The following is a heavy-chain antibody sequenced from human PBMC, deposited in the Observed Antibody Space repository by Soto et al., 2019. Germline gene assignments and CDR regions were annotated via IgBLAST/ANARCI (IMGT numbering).Heavy chain of an antibody. D-gene: IGHD1-20*01. J-gene: IGHJ6*02. CDR3: ARRAPLTFKRIHYGMDV. CDR2: IYYSGST. Sequence: SETLSLTCTVSGGSISSSSYYWGWIRQPPGKGLEWIGSIYYSGSTYYNPSLKSRVTISVDTSKNQFSLKLSSVTAADTAVYYCARRAPLTFKRIHYGMDVWGQGTTVTVSS. CDR1: GGSISSSSYY. V-gene: IGHV4-39*01.